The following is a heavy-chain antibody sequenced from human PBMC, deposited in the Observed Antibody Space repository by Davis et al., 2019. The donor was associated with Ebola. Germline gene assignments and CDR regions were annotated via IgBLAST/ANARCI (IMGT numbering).Heavy chain of an antibody. CDR2: INHSGST. D-gene: IGHD5-24*01. CDR1: GGSISSYY. CDR3: ASYLE. Sequence: MPGGSLRLSCTVSGGSISSYYWSWIRQPPGKGLEWIGEINHSGSTNYNPSLKSRVTISVDTSKNQFSLKLSSVTAADTAVYYCASYLEWGQGTLVTVSS. V-gene: IGHV4-34*01. J-gene: IGHJ4*02.